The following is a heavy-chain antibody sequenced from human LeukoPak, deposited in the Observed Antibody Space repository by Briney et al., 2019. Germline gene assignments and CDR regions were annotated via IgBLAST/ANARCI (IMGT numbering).Heavy chain of an antibody. CDR3: ARTVGYCSSTSCYYYYGMDV. CDR2: IYYSGST. Sequence: PSETLSLTCTVSGGSISSYYWSWIRQPPGKGLEWIGYIYYSGSTNYNPSLKSRVTISVDTSKNQFSLKLSSVTAADTAVYYCARTVGYCSSTSCYYYYGMDVWGQGTTVTVSS. D-gene: IGHD2-2*01. CDR1: GGSISSYY. V-gene: IGHV4-59*08. J-gene: IGHJ6*02.